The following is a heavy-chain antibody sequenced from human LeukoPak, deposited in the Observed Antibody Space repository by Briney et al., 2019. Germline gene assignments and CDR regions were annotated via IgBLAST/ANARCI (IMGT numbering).Heavy chain of an antibody. CDR3: ARVAMEGAGADY. D-gene: IGHD5-18*01. V-gene: IGHV3-21*01. CDR2: ISGSNTYI. Sequence: KPGGSLRLSCAASGFTFSSYSMNWVRQAPGKGLEWVSSISGSNTYIYYADSVKGRFTISRDNAKNSLYLQMNTLRAEDTAVYYCARVAMEGAGADYWGQGTLVTVSS. CDR1: GFTFSSYS. J-gene: IGHJ4*02.